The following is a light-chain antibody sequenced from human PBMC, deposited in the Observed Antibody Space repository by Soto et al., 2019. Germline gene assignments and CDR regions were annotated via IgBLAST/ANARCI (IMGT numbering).Light chain of an antibody. J-gene: IGKJ1*01. CDR1: QGISNY. V-gene: IGKV1-27*01. CDR2: AAS. Sequence: DVEISHWPSSLSASVGDRVTITCRASQGISNYLAWYQQKPGKVPKLLIYAASTLQSGVPSRFSGSGSGTDFTLTISSLQPEDVATYYCQKYNSAPWTFGQGTKVDIK. CDR3: QKYNSAPWT.